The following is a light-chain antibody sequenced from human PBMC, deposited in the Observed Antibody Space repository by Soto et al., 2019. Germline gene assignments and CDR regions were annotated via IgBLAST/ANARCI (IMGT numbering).Light chain of an antibody. CDR2: GAS. J-gene: IGKJ1*01. Sequence: VMTQSPATLSVSPGERATLSCRASQSINSNLAWYQQRPGQAPRLPIYGASTRATGIPARFSGSGSGTEFTLTISSLQSEDFAVYYCQQYNNWWTFGQGTKVEIK. CDR1: QSINSN. CDR3: QQYNNWWT. V-gene: IGKV3-15*01.